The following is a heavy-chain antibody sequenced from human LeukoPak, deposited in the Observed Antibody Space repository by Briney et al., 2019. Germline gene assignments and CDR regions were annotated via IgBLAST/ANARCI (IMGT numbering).Heavy chain of an antibody. J-gene: IGHJ6*02. CDR3: ARHSTGITSQGLDV. D-gene: IGHD3-10*01. CDR1: GGSTSSFY. V-gene: IGHV4-59*08. CDR2: IYYSGST. Sequence: SETLSLTCSVSGGSTSSFYWSWIRQPPGKGLEWIGYIYYSGSTNYNPSLKSRVTISVDTSKNQFSLKVSSVTAADTAVYYCARHSTGITSQGLDVWGQGTTVTVSS.